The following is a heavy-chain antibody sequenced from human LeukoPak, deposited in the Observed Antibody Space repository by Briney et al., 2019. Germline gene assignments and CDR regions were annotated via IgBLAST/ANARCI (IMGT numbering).Heavy chain of an antibody. CDR1: GYSFTSYW. CDR3: ARQTYDSGSYYISWFDP. D-gene: IGHD1-26*01. CDR2: IYPGDSDT. Sequence: GESLKISCKGSGYSFTSYWIGWVRQMPGKGLEWMGIIYPGDSDTRYGPSFQGQVTISADKSISTAHLQWSSLKASDTAMYYCARQTYDSGSYYISWFDPWGQGTLVTVSS. V-gene: IGHV5-51*01. J-gene: IGHJ5*02.